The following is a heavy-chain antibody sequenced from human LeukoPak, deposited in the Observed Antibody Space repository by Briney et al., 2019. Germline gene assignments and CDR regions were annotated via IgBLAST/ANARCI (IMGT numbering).Heavy chain of an antibody. CDR3: ARDNGYCSSTSCLNAFDI. Sequence: ASVKVSCKASGCTFTGYYMHWVRQAPGQGLEWMGWINPNSGGTNYAQKFQGWVTMTRDTSISTAYMELSRLRSDDTAVYYCARDNGYCSSTSCLNAFDIWGQGTMVTVSS. J-gene: IGHJ3*02. V-gene: IGHV1-2*04. D-gene: IGHD2-2*01. CDR2: INPNSGGT. CDR1: GCTFTGYY.